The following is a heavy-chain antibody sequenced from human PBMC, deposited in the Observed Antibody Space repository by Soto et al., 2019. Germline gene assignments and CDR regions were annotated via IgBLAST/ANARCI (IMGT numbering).Heavy chain of an antibody. CDR2: INYSGST. D-gene: IGHD3-10*01. CDR1: GGSFSGYY. V-gene: IGHV4-34*01. J-gene: IGHJ5*02. CDR3: ARGYYYYGSGSYMNWFDP. Sequence: SETLSLTCAVYGGSFSGYYWSWIRQPPGKGLEWIGEINYSGSTNYNPSLKSRVTISVDTSKNQFSLKLSSVTAADTAVYYCARGYYYYGSGSYMNWFDPWGQGTLVTVSS.